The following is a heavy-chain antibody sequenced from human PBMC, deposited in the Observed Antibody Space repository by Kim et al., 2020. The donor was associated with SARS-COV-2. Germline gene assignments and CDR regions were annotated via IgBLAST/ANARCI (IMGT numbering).Heavy chain of an antibody. CDR1: GGSISSGGYY. J-gene: IGHJ5*02. V-gene: IGHV4-31*03. D-gene: IGHD3-22*01. CDR3: ARNIGITMIVVVTGWFDP. Sequence: SETLSLTCTVSGGSISSGGYYWSWIRQHPGKGLEWIGYIYYSGSTYYNSSLKSRVTISVDTSKNQFSLKLSSVTAADTAVYYCARNIGITMIVVVTGWFDPWGQGTLISGSS. CDR2: IYYSGST.